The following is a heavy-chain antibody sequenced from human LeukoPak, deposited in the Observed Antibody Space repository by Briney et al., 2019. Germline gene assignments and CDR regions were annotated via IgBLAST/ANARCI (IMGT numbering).Heavy chain of an antibody. V-gene: IGHV3-53*05. D-gene: IGHD6-19*01. CDR2: LYPGGKT. CDR3: TKNRLADTTEFAY. Sequence: PGGSLRLSCAASGFTVSNDYVSWVRLAPGKGLEFVSALYPGGKTYYADSVKGRVTISSDTSKNTVDVQMTSLRTEDTAIYYCTKNRLADTTEFAYWGQGTRVTVSS. J-gene: IGHJ4*02. CDR1: GFTVSNDY.